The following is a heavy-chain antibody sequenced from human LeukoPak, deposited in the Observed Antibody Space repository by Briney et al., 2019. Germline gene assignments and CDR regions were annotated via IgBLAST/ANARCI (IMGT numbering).Heavy chain of an antibody. Sequence: SETLSLTCTVSGGSISSGSYYWSWIRQPAGKGLEWIGRIYTSGSTNCNPSLKSRVTISVDTSKNQFSLKLSSVTAADTAVYYCASANYYYYYYMDVWGKGTTVTVSS. V-gene: IGHV4-61*02. CDR3: ASANYYYYYYMDV. CDR2: IYTSGST. J-gene: IGHJ6*03. CDR1: GGSISSGSYY.